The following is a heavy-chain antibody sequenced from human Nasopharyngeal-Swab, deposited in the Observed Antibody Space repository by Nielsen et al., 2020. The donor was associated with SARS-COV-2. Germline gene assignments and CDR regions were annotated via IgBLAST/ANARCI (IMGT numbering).Heavy chain of an antibody. V-gene: IGHV4-31*03. D-gene: IGHD3-10*01. CDR1: GGPISSGGYY. J-gene: IGHJ4*02. CDR3: ARVRVFTFDY. Sequence: SETLSLTCTVSGGPISSGGYYWSWIRQHPGKGLEWIGYIYYSGSTYYNPSLKSRVTISVATSKSQFSLKLSSVTAADTAVYYCARVRVFTFDYWGQGTLVTVSS. CDR2: IYYSGST.